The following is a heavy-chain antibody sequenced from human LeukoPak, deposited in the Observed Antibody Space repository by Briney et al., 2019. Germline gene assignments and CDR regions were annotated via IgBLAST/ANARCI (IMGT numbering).Heavy chain of an antibody. Sequence: NPSETLSLTCTVSGGSISSSNYYWGWIRQPPGKGLEWIGEINHSGSTNYNPSLKSRVTISVDTSKNQISMKLTSVTAADTAVYYCASETLEMATIRTFDYWGQGTLVTVSS. CDR1: GGSISSSNYY. V-gene: IGHV4-39*07. CDR2: INHSGST. D-gene: IGHD5-24*01. J-gene: IGHJ4*02. CDR3: ASETLEMATIRTFDY.